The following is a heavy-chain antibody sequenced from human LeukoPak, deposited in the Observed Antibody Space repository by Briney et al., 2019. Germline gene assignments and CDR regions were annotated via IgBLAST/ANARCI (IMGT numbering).Heavy chain of an antibody. CDR1: GFTVSYSY. Sequence: GGSLRLSCAASGFTVSYSYMSWVRQAPGKGLEWVSVIYSDDTTYYADSVKGRFTISRDNSKNTLYLEINSLRGEDTAVYFCARDWYCSGGRCLGFWGRGSLVTVPS. CDR3: ARDWYCSGGRCLGF. CDR2: IYSDDTT. D-gene: IGHD2-15*01. V-gene: IGHV3-53*01. J-gene: IGHJ4*02.